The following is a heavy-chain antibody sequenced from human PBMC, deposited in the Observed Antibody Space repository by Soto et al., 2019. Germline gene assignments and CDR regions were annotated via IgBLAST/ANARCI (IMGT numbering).Heavy chain of an antibody. CDR2: ITPMIGTT. CDR1: VGTFYTYA. J-gene: IGHJ4*02. CDR3: ARDVSVMTSVFGF. V-gene: IGHV1-69*01. D-gene: IGHD3-10*01. Sequence: QVHLVQSGAEVKSPWSSVRVSCSASVGTFYTYAFTWVRQAPGHGLEWMGGITPMIGTTKYAQKFHGRVSFSADESDSTAYMELSNLRSDNTAVYYCARDVSVMTSVFGFWGEGTLITVS.